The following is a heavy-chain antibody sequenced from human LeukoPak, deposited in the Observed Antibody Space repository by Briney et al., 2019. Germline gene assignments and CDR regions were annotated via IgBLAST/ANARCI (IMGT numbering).Heavy chain of an antibody. J-gene: IGHJ6*03. CDR2: IKQDGSEK. CDR3: ARDLGPGQYYYYYIDV. CDR1: DFTVSSNS. Sequence: GGSLRLSRAASDFTVSSNSMSWVRQAPGKGLAWVANIKQDGSEKYYVDSVKGRFTISRDNAKSSLYLQMNSLRAEDTAVYYCARDLGPGQYYYYYIDVWGKGTTVTVSS. V-gene: IGHV3-7*01.